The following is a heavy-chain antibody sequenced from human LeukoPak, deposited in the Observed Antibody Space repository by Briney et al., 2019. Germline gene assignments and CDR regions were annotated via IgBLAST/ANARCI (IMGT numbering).Heavy chain of an antibody. CDR2: INPNSGGT. D-gene: IGHD6-19*01. Sequence: ASVKVSCKASGYTFTGYYMHWVRQAPGQGLECMGWINPNSGGTNYAQKFQGRVTMTRDTSISTAYMELSRLRSDDTAVYYCARGYYSSGWYGTDNWFDPWGQGTLVTVSS. CDR3: ARGYYSSGWYGTDNWFDP. V-gene: IGHV1-2*02. J-gene: IGHJ5*02. CDR1: GYTFTGYY.